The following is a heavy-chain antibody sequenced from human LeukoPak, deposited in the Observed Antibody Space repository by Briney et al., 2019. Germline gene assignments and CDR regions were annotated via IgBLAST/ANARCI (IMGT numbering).Heavy chain of an antibody. CDR2: IYYSGST. V-gene: IGHV4-59*01. D-gene: IGHD4-17*01. Sequence: SETLSLTCTVSGGSISSYYWSWIRQPPGKGLEWIGYIYYSGSTNYNPSLMSRVTISVDTSKNQFSLKLSSVTAADTAVYYCARDTSDDYGDYGDAFDIWGQGTMVTVSS. CDR3: ARDTSDDYGDYGDAFDI. J-gene: IGHJ3*02. CDR1: GGSISSYY.